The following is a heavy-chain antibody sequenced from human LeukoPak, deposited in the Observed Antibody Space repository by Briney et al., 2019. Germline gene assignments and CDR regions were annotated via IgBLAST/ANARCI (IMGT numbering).Heavy chain of an antibody. Sequence: SETLSLTCIVSGGXISSDYCAWIRQPPGKGLEWIGYMYYTGSTNYNPSLKSRVTISLATSKKKFSLKLSTVTAADTAVYYGARVRVVYGMDVWGRGTTVTGS. CDR2: MYYTGST. CDR3: ARVRVVYGMDV. CDR1: GGXISSDY. V-gene: IGHV4-59*01. J-gene: IGHJ6*02.